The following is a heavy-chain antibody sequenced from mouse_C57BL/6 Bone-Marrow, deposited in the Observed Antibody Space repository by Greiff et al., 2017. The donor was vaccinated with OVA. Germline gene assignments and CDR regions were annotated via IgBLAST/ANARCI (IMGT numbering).Heavy chain of an antibody. D-gene: IGHD2-10*01. CDR3: AREGPYYGYFDV. Sequence: EVKLMESGGGLVKPGGSLKLSCAASGFTFSDYGMHWVRQAPEKGLEWVAYISSGSSTTYYADTVKGRFTLSRDNAKNTLFLQMTSLRSEDTAMYYCAREGPYYGYFDVWGTGTTVTVSS. J-gene: IGHJ1*03. CDR1: GFTFSDYG. CDR2: ISSGSSTT. V-gene: IGHV5-17*01.